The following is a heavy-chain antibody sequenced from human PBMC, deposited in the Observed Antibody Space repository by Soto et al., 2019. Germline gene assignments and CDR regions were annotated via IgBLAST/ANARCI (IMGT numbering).Heavy chain of an antibody. CDR2: IYTSGST. V-gene: IGHV4-4*07. CDR1: GGSISSYY. D-gene: IGHD6-13*01. CDR3: ARXGLLAAADLRYYYGMDV. J-gene: IGHJ6*02. Sequence: PSETLSLTCTVSGGSISSYYWSWIRQPAGKGLEWIGRIYTSGSTNYNPSLKSRVTMSVDTSKNQFSLKLSSVTAADTAVYYCARXGLLAAADLRYYYGMDVWGQGTTVTVSS.